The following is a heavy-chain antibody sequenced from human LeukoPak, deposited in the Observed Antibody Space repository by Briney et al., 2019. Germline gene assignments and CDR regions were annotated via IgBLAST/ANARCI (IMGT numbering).Heavy chain of an antibody. CDR2: ISWNSGSI. V-gene: IGHV3-9*01. Sequence: PGGSLRLSCAASGFTFDDYAMHWVRQAPGKGLEWVSGISWNSGSIGYADSVKGRFTISRDNAKNSLYLQMNSLRAEDTAVYYCARNYYDSSGYYYVRGSGAFDIWGQGTMVTVSS. CDR3: ARNYYDSSGYYYVRGSGAFDI. D-gene: IGHD3-22*01. J-gene: IGHJ3*02. CDR1: GFTFDDYA.